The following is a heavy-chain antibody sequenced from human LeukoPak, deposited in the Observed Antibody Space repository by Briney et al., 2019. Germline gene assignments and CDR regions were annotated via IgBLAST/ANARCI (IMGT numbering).Heavy chain of an antibody. CDR1: GFTFSSYS. J-gene: IGHJ4*02. CDR3: ARDVGYCSSTSCSPFDY. D-gene: IGHD2-2*01. Sequence: GGSLRLSCAASGFTFSSYSMNWVRQAPGKGLEWVSSISSISSYIYYADSVKGRFTISRDNAKNSLYLQMNSLRAEDTAVYYCARDVGYCSSTSCSPFDYWGQGTLVTVSS. CDR2: ISSISSYI. V-gene: IGHV3-21*01.